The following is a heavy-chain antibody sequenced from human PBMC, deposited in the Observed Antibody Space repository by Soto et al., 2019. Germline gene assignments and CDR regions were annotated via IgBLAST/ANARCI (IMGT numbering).Heavy chain of an antibody. V-gene: IGHV1-18*01. D-gene: IGHD6-19*01. CDR3: ARDRGVAGDN. J-gene: IGHJ1*01. Sequence: QVQLVQSGAEVKKPGASVKVSCKASGYTFTSYGISWVRQAPGQGLEWMGWISAYNGNTNYAQKLQGRVTMTTDTSTSKTYMEMRNMRPDDTTGYYWARDRGVAGDNWGQGTLVTVSS. CDR2: ISAYNGNT. CDR1: GYTFTSYG.